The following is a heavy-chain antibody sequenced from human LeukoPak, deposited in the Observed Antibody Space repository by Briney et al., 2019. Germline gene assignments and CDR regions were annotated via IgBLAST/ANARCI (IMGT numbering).Heavy chain of an antibody. CDR3: ASIAVAGTGYYYYYGMDV. D-gene: IGHD6-19*01. Sequence: SETLSLTCTVSGGSISSYYGSWIRQPPGKGLEWIGYIYYSGSTNYNPSLKSRVTISVDTSKNQFSPKLSSVTAADTAVYYCASIAVAGTGYYYYYGMDVWGQGTTVTVSS. CDR1: GGSISSYY. CDR2: IYYSGST. J-gene: IGHJ6*02. V-gene: IGHV4-59*08.